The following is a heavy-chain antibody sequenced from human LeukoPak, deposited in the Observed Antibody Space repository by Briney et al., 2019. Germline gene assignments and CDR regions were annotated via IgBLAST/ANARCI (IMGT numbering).Heavy chain of an antibody. V-gene: IGHV3-21*01. CDR2: ISTGSSYI. CDR3: ASTYYYATQD. J-gene: IGHJ4*02. CDR1: GFTFSSYS. Sequence: GGSLRLSCAAPGFTFSSYSMNWVRQAPGKGLEWVSSISTGSSYIYYADSVKGRFTISRDNAKNSLYLQMNSLRAEDTAVYYCASTYYYATQDWGQGTLVTVSS. D-gene: IGHD3-10*01.